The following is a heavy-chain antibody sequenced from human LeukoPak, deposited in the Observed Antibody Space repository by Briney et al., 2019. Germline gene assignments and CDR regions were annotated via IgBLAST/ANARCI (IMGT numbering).Heavy chain of an antibody. CDR2: IHISGTT. V-gene: IGHV4-4*07. Sequence: SETLSLTCTVSGGSIRHYYWTCIRQFAGKRLEWIGRIHISGTTNYNPSLKSRVTMSVDTSKNNFFLNLTSVTAADTAVYYCAKAAELYDFWGGNGPFDLWGQGKMVTVSS. J-gene: IGHJ3*01. CDR1: GGSIRHYY. D-gene: IGHD3-3*01. CDR3: AKAAELYDFWGGNGPFDL.